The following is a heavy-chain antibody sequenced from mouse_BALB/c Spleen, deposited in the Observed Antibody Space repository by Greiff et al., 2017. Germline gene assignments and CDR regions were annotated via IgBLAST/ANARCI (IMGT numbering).Heavy chain of an antibody. Sequence: EVQLQQSGPELVKPAASVKISCKTSGYTFTEYTMHWGKQSNGASNEWNGGFKPYNGGTSYNQQFKGKTTLTVDKSSSTVYMELRSLTSEDSAVYYCARDPGDGSYPFAYWGQGTLVTVSA. D-gene: IGHD1-1*02. CDR2: FKPYNGGT. CDR3: ARDPGDGSYPFAY. V-gene: IGHV1-22*01. CDR1: GYTFTEYT. J-gene: IGHJ3*01.